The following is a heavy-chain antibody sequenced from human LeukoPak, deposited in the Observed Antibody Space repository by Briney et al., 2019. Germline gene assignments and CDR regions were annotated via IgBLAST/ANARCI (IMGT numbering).Heavy chain of an antibody. J-gene: IGHJ4*02. CDR2: ISGSGGST. CDR3: ANSYTSSSRTPFDC. D-gene: IGHD6-6*01. CDR1: GFTFSSYA. Sequence: GGSLRLSCAASGFTFSSYAMTWVRQAPGKGLEWVSGISGSGGSTYYADSVKGRFTISRDNSKDTLYLQMNSLRAEDTAVYYCANSYTSSSRTPFDCWGQGTLVTVSS. V-gene: IGHV3-23*01.